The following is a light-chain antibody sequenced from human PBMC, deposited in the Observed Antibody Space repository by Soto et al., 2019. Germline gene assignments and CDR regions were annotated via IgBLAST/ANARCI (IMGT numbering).Light chain of an antibody. CDR2: DNN. J-gene: IGLJ7*01. Sequence: QSVLTQPPSVSAAPGQMVTISCSGSSSNIGINYVSWYQQLPGTGPKLLIYDNNKRPSGIPDRFSGSKSGTSATLGITGLQTGDEADYYCGTWDSSLSEAVFGGGTHLTVL. CDR3: GTWDSSLSEAV. V-gene: IGLV1-51*01. CDR1: SSNIGINY.